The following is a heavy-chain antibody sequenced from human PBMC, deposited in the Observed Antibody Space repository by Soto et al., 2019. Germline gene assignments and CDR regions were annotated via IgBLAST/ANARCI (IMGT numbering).Heavy chain of an antibody. D-gene: IGHD2-21*01. CDR3: AVLAGLVVSDDYGLDV. Sequence: QVHLVESGGGVVQPGRSLRLSCVASGFSFSDYSIHWVRQAPGKGLEWVSFISFDGDKKFFADSVKGRFNISRDNAKNTVYLQMSSLRPEDTAVFHCAVLAGLVVSDDYGLDVWGQGTTVPVSS. J-gene: IGHJ6*02. CDR2: ISFDGDKK. V-gene: IGHV3-30-3*01. CDR1: GFSFSDYS.